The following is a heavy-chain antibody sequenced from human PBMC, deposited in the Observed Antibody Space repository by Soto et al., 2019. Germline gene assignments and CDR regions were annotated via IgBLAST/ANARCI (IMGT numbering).Heavy chain of an antibody. CDR3: GAGAYFSDY. J-gene: IGHJ4*02. D-gene: IGHD1-26*01. CDR2: ISDDGNNK. V-gene: IGHV3-30*03. Sequence: QVQLVESGGGVVQPGRSLRLSCAASGFSFRSYGMHWVRQAPGKGLEWVALISDDGNNKYYADSVKGRFTISRDNSKNTLYLQVNRLRPEDTAVYYCGAGAYFSDYWGQGMLVTVSS. CDR1: GFSFRSYG.